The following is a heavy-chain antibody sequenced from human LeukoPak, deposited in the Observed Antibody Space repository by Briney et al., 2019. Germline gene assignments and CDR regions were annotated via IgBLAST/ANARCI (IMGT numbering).Heavy chain of an antibody. V-gene: IGHV3-21*01. CDR2: ISSSSSYM. CDR3: ARSGTAADFFDY. D-gene: IGHD6-13*01. J-gene: IGHJ4*02. Sequence: GGSLRLSCAASGFTFSSYSMNWVRQAPGKGLEWVSSISSSSSYMYYADSVKGRFTISRDNAKNSLYLQMNSLRAEDTAVYYCARSGTAADFFDYWGQGTLVTVSS. CDR1: GFTFSSYS.